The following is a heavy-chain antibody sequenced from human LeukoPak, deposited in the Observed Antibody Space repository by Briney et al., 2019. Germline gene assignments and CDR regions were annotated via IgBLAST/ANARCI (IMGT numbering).Heavy chain of an antibody. CDR1: GFTFSSYG. CDR2: IKPDGSEK. J-gene: IGHJ4*02. V-gene: IGHV3-7*04. Sequence: PGGSLRLSCAASGFTFSSYGMHWVRQAPGKGLEWVASIKPDGSEKYYVDSVKGRFTISRDNAKKSLYLQMTSLRDEDTAVYYCARGSGDYSGQGTLVTVSS. CDR3: ARGSGDY.